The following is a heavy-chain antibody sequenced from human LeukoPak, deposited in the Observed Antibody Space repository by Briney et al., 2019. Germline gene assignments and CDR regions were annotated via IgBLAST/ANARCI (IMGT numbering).Heavy chain of an antibody. CDR3: ARGTPSGSYSDY. Sequence: GGSLRLSCAASGFTFSSYAMSWVRQAPGKGLEWVSSISSSSSYIYYADSVKGRFTISRDNAKNSLYPQMNSLRAEDTAVYYCARGTPSGSYSDYWGQGTLVTVSS. CDR1: GFTFSSYA. CDR2: ISSSSSYI. J-gene: IGHJ4*02. V-gene: IGHV3-21*01. D-gene: IGHD1-26*01.